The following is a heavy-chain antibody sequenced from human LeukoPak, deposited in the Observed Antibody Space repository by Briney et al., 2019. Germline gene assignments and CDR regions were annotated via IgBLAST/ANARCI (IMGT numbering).Heavy chain of an antibody. CDR3: ARRWVYDKRAFDA. CDR1: GGSISGTYY. D-gene: IGHD3-16*01. CDR2: IYYTGTT. V-gene: IGHV4-59*08. J-gene: IGHJ3*01. Sequence: SETLSLACTVSGGSISGTYYWSWIRQPPGKGLEWIGYIYYTGTTDSNPSLKSRVTISLDTSKNQFSLNLSSVTAADTAVYYCARRWVYDKRAFDAWGQGTMVTVSS.